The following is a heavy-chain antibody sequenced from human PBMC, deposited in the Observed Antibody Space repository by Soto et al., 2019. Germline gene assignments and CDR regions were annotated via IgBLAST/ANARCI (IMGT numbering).Heavy chain of an antibody. CDR1: GYTLTELS. V-gene: IGHV1-24*01. D-gene: IGHD1-26*01. J-gene: IGHJ4*02. CDR2: FDPEDGET. Sequence: GASVKVSCKVSGYTLTELSMHWVRQAPGKGLEWMGGFDPEDGETIYAQKFQGRVTVTEDTSTDTAYMELSSLRSEDTAVYYCATDLRVGATDWGQGTLVTVSS. CDR3: ATDLRVGATD.